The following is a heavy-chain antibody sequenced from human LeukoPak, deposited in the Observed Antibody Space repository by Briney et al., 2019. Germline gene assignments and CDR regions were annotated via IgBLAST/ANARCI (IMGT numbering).Heavy chain of an antibody. V-gene: IGHV4-28*01. CDR1: GSSISSYYW. J-gene: IGHJ3*01. CDR2: MYYSGSR. Sequence: PSETLSLTCTVSGSSISSYYWWGWIRQPPGKGLEWIGYMYYSGSRYYNPSPKSRVTMSVDTSKNQFSLKLSSVTAVDTAVYYCARNLGGSYATFDVWGQGKMVTVSS. CDR3: ARNLGGSYATFDV. D-gene: IGHD1-26*01.